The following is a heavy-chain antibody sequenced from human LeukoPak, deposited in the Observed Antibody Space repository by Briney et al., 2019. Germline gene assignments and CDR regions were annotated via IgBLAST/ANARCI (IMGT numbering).Heavy chain of an antibody. CDR2: INSDGSST. CDR3: ASLFYYYYYMDV. D-gene: IGHD2-21*01. V-gene: IGHV3-74*01. Sequence: PGGSLRLSCAASGFTFSSYWMHWVRQAPGKGLVWVSCINSDGSSTSYADSVKGRFTISRDNAKNTLYLQMNSLRAEDTAVYYCASLFYYYYYMDVWGKGTTVTVSS. J-gene: IGHJ6*03. CDR1: GFTFSSYW.